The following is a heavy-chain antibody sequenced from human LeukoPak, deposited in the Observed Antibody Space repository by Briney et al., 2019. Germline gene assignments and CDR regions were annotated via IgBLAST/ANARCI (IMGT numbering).Heavy chain of an antibody. V-gene: IGHV3-48*02. CDR1: GFTFSTYS. J-gene: IGHJ4*02. CDR3: ARAYSTVVSPFDY. CDR2: ISSRSTTL. D-gene: IGHD4-23*01. Sequence: GGSLRLSCAASGFTFSTYSLIWVRQAPGKGLEWVSYISSRSTTLYYADSVKGRFTISRDNAKNSLYLQMSSLRDEDTAVYYCARAYSTVVSPFDYWDQGTLVTVSS.